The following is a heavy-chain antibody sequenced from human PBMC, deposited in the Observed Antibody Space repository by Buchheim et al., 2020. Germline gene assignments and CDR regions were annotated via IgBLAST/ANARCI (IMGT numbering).Heavy chain of an antibody. J-gene: IGHJ6*02. CDR1: GYTFTGYY. CDR2: INPNSGGT. Sequence: QVQLVQSGAEVKKPGASVKVSCKASGYTFTGYYMHWVRQAPGQGLEWMGWINPNSGGTNYAQKFQGWVTMTRDTSISTAYMELSRLRSDDTAVYCCAREAIAVAGTGGSYYGMDVWGQGTT. CDR3: AREAIAVAGTGGSYYGMDV. V-gene: IGHV1-2*04. D-gene: IGHD6-19*01.